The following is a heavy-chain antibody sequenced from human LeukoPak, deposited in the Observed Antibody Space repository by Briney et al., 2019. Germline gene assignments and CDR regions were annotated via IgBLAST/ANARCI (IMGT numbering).Heavy chain of an antibody. J-gene: IGHJ4*02. D-gene: IGHD6-19*01. CDR2: SSPYNGNT. CDR3: ARGGTSGWRTPNDDY. Sequence: ASVKVSCEASGYTFTTYGIIWVRQAPGQGLEGMGWSSPYNGNTNYAQKLRGRVTMTTDTSTSTAYMELRSLRSDDTAVYYCARGGTSGWRTPNDDYWGQGTLVTVSS. CDR1: GYTFTTYG. V-gene: IGHV1-18*01.